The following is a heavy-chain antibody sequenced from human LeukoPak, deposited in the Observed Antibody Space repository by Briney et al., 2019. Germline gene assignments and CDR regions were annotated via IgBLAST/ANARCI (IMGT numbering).Heavy chain of an antibody. V-gene: IGHV3-23*01. Sequence: PGGSLRLSCAASGFTFSSYAMNWVRQAPGKGLEWVSAISGSGGSTYYADSVKGRFTISRDNSKNTLYLQMNSLRAEDTAVYYCAKGSYSSGWYYFDYWGQGTLVTVSS. J-gene: IGHJ4*02. CDR2: ISGSGGST. D-gene: IGHD6-19*01. CDR3: AKGSYSSGWYYFDY. CDR1: GFTFSSYA.